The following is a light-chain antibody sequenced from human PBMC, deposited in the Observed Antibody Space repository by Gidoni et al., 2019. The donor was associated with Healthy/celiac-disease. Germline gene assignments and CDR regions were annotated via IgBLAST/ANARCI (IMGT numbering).Light chain of an antibody. Sequence: EIVLTQSPATLSLSPGERATLSCRASQSVSSYLAWYQQKPGQAPRLLIYDASNRATGIPPRFSGSGSGTDFTLTISSLEPEDFAVYYCQQRSNWPPQLTFXGXTKVEIK. V-gene: IGKV3-11*01. CDR2: DAS. CDR1: QSVSSY. CDR3: QQRSNWPPQLT. J-gene: IGKJ4*01.